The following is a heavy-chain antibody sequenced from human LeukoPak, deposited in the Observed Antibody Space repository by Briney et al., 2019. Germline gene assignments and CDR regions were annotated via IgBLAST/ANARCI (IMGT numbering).Heavy chain of an antibody. CDR2: INHSGST. Sequence: SETLSLTCAVYGGSFSGYHWSWIRQPPGKGLEWIGEINHSGSTNYNPSLKSRVTISVDTSKNQFSLKLSSVTAADTAVYYCARAYLGSSSWYYFDYWGQGTLVTVSS. J-gene: IGHJ4*02. CDR1: GGSFSGYH. V-gene: IGHV4-34*01. CDR3: ARAYLGSSSWYYFDY. D-gene: IGHD6-13*01.